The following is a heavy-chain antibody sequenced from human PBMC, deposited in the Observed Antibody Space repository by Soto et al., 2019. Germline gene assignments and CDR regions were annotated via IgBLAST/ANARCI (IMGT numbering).Heavy chain of an antibody. Sequence: PGEPLQISCKASRYSFASYWIGRVPKMPGKHLDLVGVIYPGDSDTTYSPSLQGRVTISADKSITTAHLQWSSLQASDTAIYYCAKFYDAVTAFYLQGYFDYWGPGTLVTVS. D-gene: IGHD3-9*01. CDR3: AKFYDAVTAFYLQGYFDY. V-gene: IGHV5-51*01. CDR2: IYPGDSDT. J-gene: IGHJ4*02. CDR1: RYSFASYW.